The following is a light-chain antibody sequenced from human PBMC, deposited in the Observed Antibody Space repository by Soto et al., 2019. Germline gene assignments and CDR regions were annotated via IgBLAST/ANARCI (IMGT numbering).Light chain of an antibody. CDR1: QSISSW. V-gene: IGKV1-5*03. Sequence: DIQMTQSPSTLSASVGDRVTITCRASQSISSWLAWYQQKPGKAPNLLIYKASSLESGVPSRFSGSGSGTEFTLTISSLQPDDFATYYCQQYNRLTWTFGQGTKVEIK. J-gene: IGKJ1*01. CDR3: QQYNRLTWT. CDR2: KAS.